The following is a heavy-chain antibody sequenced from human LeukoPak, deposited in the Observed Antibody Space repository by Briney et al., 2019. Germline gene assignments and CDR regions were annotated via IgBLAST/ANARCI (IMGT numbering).Heavy chain of an antibody. CDR1: GFTFSSYA. CDR2: ISGGGGNT. D-gene: IGHD2-21*02. Sequence: GGSLRLSCAASGFTFSSYAMSWVRQAPGKGLEWVSVISGGGGNTYYADSVKGRFTISRDNSKGTLYLQMNSLRAEDTAVYYCAKARGGDNEYYFDYWGQGTLVTVSS. V-gene: IGHV3-23*01. J-gene: IGHJ4*02. CDR3: AKARGGDNEYYFDY.